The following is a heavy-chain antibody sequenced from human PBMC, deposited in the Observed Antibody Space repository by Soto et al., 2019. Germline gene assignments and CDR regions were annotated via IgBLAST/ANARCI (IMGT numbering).Heavy chain of an antibody. D-gene: IGHD6-13*01. J-gene: IGHJ6*01. V-gene: IGHV3-66*01. CDR3: AKDNGVDIAEDGNCYSFSVMEV. CDR1: EVKIINHD. Sequence: ASEVKIINHDIRRIIQNQKKGLEWVAVIYSGGSTYYADSVKGRFTISRDNSKNTLYLQMNSLRAEDTAVYYCAKDNGVDIAEDGNCYSFSVMEVWGQRTSVTGS. CDR2: IYSGGST.